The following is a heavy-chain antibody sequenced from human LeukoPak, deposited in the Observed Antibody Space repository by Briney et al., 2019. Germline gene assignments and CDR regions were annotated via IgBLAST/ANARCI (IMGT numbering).Heavy chain of an antibody. CDR2: INSDGSST. V-gene: IGHV3-74*01. D-gene: IGHD1-1*01. J-gene: IGHJ6*02. CDR3: ARTGHERRDYYYGMDV. Sequence: GGSLRLSCAASGFTFSSYWMHWVRRAPGKGLVWVSRINSDGSSTSYADSVKGRFTISRDNAKNTLYLQMNSLRAEDTAVYYCARTGHERRDYYYGMDVWGQGTTVTVSS. CDR1: GFTFSSYW.